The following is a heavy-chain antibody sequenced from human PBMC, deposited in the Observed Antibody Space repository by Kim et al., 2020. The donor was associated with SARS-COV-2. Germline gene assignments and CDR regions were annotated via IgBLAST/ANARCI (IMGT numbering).Heavy chain of an antibody. D-gene: IGHD1-20*01. CDR3: ARDQGRVTGTPDY. Sequence: GGSLRLSCAASGFTFSSYAMHWVRQAPGKGLEWVAVISYDGSNKYYADSVKGRFTISRDNSKNTLYLQMNSLRAEDTAVYYCARDQGRVTGTPDYWGQGTLVTVSS. V-gene: IGHV3-30-3*01. CDR1: GFTFSSYA. J-gene: IGHJ4*02. CDR2: ISYDGSNK.